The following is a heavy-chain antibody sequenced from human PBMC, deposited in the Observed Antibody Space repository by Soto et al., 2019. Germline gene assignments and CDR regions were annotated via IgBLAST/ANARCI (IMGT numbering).Heavy chain of an antibody. J-gene: IGHJ4*02. V-gene: IGHV3-23*01. D-gene: IGHD6-19*01. CDR1: GFTFSSYA. Sequence: GGSLRLSCAASGFTFSSYAMNWVRQAPGKGLEWVSVISGSGSSTYYADSVKGRFTISRDNSKNTLYLQMNSLRAEDTAVYYCASRSSAWYFDYWGQGTLVTVS. CDR2: ISGSGSST. CDR3: ASRSSAWYFDY.